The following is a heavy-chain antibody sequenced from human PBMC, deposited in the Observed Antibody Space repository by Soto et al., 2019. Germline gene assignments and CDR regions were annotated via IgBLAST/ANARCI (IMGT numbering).Heavy chain of an antibody. V-gene: IGHV4-61*08. CDR3: VRSNYFDY. J-gene: IGHJ4*02. CDR1: GCSIISGGYY. CDR2: IYYRGST. Sequence: SETLSLTCTISGCSIISGGYYWSWIRQPPGKGLEWIGYIYYRGSTNYNPSLKSRVTISLDTSKNQFSLKLNSVTAADTAVYYCVRSNYFDYWGQGTQVTVSS.